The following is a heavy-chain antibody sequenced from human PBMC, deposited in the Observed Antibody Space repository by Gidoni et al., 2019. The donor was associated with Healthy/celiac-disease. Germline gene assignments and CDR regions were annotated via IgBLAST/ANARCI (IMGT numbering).Heavy chain of an antibody. J-gene: IGHJ4*02. Sequence: QVQLQESGPGLVKPSETLSLTCTVSGGSISSYCWSWIRQPPGKGLEWIGYIYYSGGTNYNPSLRSRVTISVDTSKNQFSLKLSSVTAADTAVYYCARGRLYSAYDSGGDYYFNYWGQGTLVTVSS. CDR1: GGSISSYC. CDR2: IYYSGGT. CDR3: ARGRLYSAYDSGGDYYFNY. D-gene: IGHD5-12*01. V-gene: IGHV4-59*08.